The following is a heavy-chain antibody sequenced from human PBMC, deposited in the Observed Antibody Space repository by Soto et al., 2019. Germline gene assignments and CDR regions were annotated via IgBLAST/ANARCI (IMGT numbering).Heavy chain of an antibody. Sequence: EVQLVESGGGLVQPGGSLRLSCAASGFTFSTYGMSWVRQAPGKGLEWVANIKQDGSEKWYVDSVKGRCTISRDNSKKSLFLQMNSLRVEDTSVYYCARGDYHDYSCPFSDAFADWGQGTMVTVSS. J-gene: IGHJ3*01. CDR3: ARGDYHDYSCPFSDAFAD. D-gene: IGHD3-22*01. CDR2: IKQDGSEK. CDR1: GFTFSTYG. V-gene: IGHV3-7*04.